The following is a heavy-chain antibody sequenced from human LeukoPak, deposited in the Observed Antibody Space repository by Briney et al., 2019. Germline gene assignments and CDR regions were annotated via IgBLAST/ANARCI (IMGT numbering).Heavy chain of an antibody. J-gene: IGHJ6*02. CDR3: ARGMAGTPYYYGMDV. CDR1: GYTLTELS. V-gene: IGHV1-18*01. CDR2: ISAYNGNT. Sequence: ASVKVSCKVSGYTLTELSMHWVRQAPGQGLEWMGWISAYNGNTNYAQKLQGRVTMTTDTSTSTAYMELRSLRSDDTAVYYCARGMAGTPYYYGMDVWGQGTTVTVSS. D-gene: IGHD6-19*01.